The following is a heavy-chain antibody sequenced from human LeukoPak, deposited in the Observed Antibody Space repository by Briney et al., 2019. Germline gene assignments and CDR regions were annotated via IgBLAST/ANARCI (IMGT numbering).Heavy chain of an antibody. J-gene: IGHJ6*03. CDR3: ARSAPYSYDSSGYYYGEAYYYMDV. D-gene: IGHD3-22*01. CDR1: GGSISSSTYH. CDR2: IYYSGTT. V-gene: IGHV4-39*01. Sequence: SETLSLTCTVSGGSISSSTYHWGWIRQPPGKGLEWIGSIYYSGTTYYNPSLKSRVTISVDTSKNEFSLRLSSVTAADTAVYYCARSAPYSYDSSGYYYGEAYYYMDVWGKGTTVTISS.